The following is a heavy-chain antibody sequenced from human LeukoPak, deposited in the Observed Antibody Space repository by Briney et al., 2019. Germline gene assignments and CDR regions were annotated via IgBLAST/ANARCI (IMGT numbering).Heavy chain of an antibody. CDR3: AREGGDDSGSFDI. D-gene: IGHD5-12*01. CDR1: RYTFTSYY. CDR2: INPSGGST. V-gene: IGHV1-46*01. Sequence: GASVKVSCKASRYTFTSYYMHWVRQAPGQGLEWMGIINPSGGSTTYAQKFQGRVTMIRDTSTTTVYMELSSLRSEDTAVYYCAREGGDDSGSFDIWGQGTLVTVSS. J-gene: IGHJ3*02.